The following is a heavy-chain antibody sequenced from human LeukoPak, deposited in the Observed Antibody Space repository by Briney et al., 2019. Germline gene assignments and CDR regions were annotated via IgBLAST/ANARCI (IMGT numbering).Heavy chain of an antibody. J-gene: IGHJ4*02. Sequence: GGSLRLSCAASGFTFSTYSMNWVRQAPGKGLEWVSYITSSSSTTYYADSVKGRFTISRDNAKNSLYLQMNSLRDEDTAVYYCARRWGYHFDCWGQGTLVTVSS. CDR1: GFTFSTYS. D-gene: IGHD3-16*01. CDR3: ARRWGYHFDC. CDR2: ITSSSSTT. V-gene: IGHV3-48*02.